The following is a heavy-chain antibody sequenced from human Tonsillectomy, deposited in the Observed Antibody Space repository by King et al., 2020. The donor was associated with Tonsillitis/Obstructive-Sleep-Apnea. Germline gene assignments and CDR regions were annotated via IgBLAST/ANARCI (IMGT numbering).Heavy chain of an antibody. CDR2: IYYSGST. D-gene: IGHD2-2*01. V-gene: IGHV4-59*01. CDR1: GGSISSYY. CDR3: ARVVVVPAARYYYYYYMDV. Sequence: LQLQESGPGLVKPSETLSLTCTVSGGSISSYYWSWIRQPPGKGLEWIGYIYYSGSTNYNPSLKSRVTISVDTSKNQFSLKLSSVTAADTAVYYCARVVVVPAARYYYYYYMDVWGKGTTVTVSS. J-gene: IGHJ6*03.